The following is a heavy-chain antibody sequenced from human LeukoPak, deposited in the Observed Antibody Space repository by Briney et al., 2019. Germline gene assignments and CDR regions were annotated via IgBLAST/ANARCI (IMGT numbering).Heavy chain of an antibody. V-gene: IGHV1-24*01. J-gene: IGHJ4*02. Sequence: ASVKVSCKVSGYTLTELSMHWVRQAPGKGLEWMGGFDPEDGETIYAQKFQGRVTMTRNTSISTAYMELSSLRSEDTAVYYCARVPHYYDSSGLSFDYWGQGTLVTVSS. D-gene: IGHD3-22*01. CDR3: ARVPHYYDSSGLSFDY. CDR2: FDPEDGET. CDR1: GYTLTELS.